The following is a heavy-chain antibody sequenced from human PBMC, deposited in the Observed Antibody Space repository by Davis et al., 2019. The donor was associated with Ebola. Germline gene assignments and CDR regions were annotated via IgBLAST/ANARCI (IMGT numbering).Heavy chain of an antibody. J-gene: IGHJ4*02. D-gene: IGHD3-10*01. CDR3: ASYYGSGSYYTDY. CDR1: GGTFSSYA. Sequence: AASVKVSCKASGGTFSSYAISWVRQAPGQGLEWMGGIIPIFGTANYAQKFQGRVTITADESTSTAYMELSSLRSEDTAVYYCASYYGSGSYYTDYWGQGTLVTVSS. V-gene: IGHV1-69*13. CDR2: IIPIFGTA.